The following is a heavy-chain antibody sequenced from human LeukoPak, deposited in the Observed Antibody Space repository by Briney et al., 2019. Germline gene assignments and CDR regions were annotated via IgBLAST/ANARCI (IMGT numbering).Heavy chain of an antibody. CDR1: GGSISSGSYY. D-gene: IGHD1-26*01. CDR2: IYTSGST. CDR3: AREEVGAVDY. V-gene: IGHV4-61*02. Sequence: SETLSLSCTVSGGSISSGSYYWSWIRQPAGKGLEWIGPIYTSGSTNYNPSLKSRVTISVDTSKNQFSLKLSSVTAADTAVYYCAREEVGAVDYWGQGTLVTVSS. J-gene: IGHJ4*02.